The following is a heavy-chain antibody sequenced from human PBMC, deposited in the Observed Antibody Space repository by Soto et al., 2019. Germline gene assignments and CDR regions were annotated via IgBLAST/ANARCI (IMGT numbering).Heavy chain of an antibody. CDR2: INSDGSVS. J-gene: IGHJ6*03. CDR3: ARGDCVGGTCYSLACSFYYYMDV. CDR1: GFTFSNYW. D-gene: IGHD2-15*01. V-gene: IGHV3-74*02. Sequence: EVQLVESGGGLVQPGGSLRLSCAASGFTFSNYWMYWVRQAPGKGLEWVSRINSDGSVSSYADSVKGRLTISRDNVKNTLYLQMDSLRADDTAVYYCARGDCVGGTCYSLACSFYYYMDVWGKGTTVTVFS.